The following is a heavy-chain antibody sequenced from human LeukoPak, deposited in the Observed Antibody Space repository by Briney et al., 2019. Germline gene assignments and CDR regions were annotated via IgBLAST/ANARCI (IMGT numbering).Heavy chain of an antibody. CDR1: GFSVSNND. D-gene: IGHD3-10*01. Sequence: GGSLRLSCAASGFSVSNNDMSWVRQAPGKGLEWVSAITATSSSTHDADSVQGRFTISRDNSKNTLYLQMNSLRPEDTAIYYCAKLFESGTYNNFFHYWGQGTLVTVFS. CDR2: ITATSSST. J-gene: IGHJ4*02. V-gene: IGHV3-23*01. CDR3: AKLFESGTYNNFFHY.